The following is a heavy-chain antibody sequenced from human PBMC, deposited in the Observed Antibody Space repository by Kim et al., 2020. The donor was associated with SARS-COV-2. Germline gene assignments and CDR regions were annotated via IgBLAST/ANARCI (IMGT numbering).Heavy chain of an antibody. V-gene: IGHV4-39*01. CDR1: GGSISSSSYY. Sequence: SETLSLTCTVSGGSISSSSYYWGWIRQPPGKGLEWIGSIYYSGSTYYNPSLKSRVTISVDTSKNQFSLKLSSVTAADTAVYYCVRHMSMVRGVKDYGMDVWGQGTTVTVSS. D-gene: IGHD3-10*01. J-gene: IGHJ6*02. CDR3: VRHMSMVRGVKDYGMDV. CDR2: IYYSGST.